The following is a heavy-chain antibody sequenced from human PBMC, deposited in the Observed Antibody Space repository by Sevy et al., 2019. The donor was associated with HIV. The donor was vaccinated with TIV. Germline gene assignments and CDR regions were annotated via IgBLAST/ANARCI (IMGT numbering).Heavy chain of an antibody. Sequence: GGSLRLSCAASGFTFSSYAMNWVRQAPGKGLEWISSGSGGNTYYADSVKGRFNISRDSSKNTVSLQMNSLRAEDSAIYYCAKGTLIGAAGLDAFDIWGQGTKVTVSS. V-gene: IGHV3-23*01. CDR1: GFTFSSYA. CDR3: AKGTLIGAAGLDAFDI. J-gene: IGHJ3*02. CDR2: SGSGGNT. D-gene: IGHD6-13*01.